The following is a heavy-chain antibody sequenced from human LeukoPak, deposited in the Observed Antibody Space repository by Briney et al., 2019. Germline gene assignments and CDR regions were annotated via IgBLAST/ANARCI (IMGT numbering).Heavy chain of an antibody. J-gene: IGHJ6*02. Sequence: PGGSLRLSCAASGFKFDDYGMSWVRQAPGKGLEWVSSINWNGGSTGYADSVKGRFTISRDNAKKSPYLQMNSLRDEDTALYYCARGGRAVAGVRFYYNGMDVWGQGTTVTVSS. CDR1: GFKFDDYG. V-gene: IGHV3-20*04. CDR3: ARGGRAVAGVRFYYNGMDV. CDR2: INWNGGST. D-gene: IGHD6-19*01.